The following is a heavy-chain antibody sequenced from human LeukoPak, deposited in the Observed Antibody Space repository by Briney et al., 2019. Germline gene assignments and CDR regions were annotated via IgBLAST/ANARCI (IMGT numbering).Heavy chain of an antibody. CDR1: GGSFSGYY. CDR3: ARVAYDFWSGYFIFDY. V-gene: IGHV4-34*01. CDR2: INHSGST. J-gene: IGHJ4*02. D-gene: IGHD3-3*01. Sequence: SETLSLTCAVYGGSFSGYYWSWIRQPPGKGLEWIGEINHSGSTNYNPSLKSRVTISVDTSKNQFSLKLSSVTAADTAVYYCARVAYDFWSGYFIFDYWGQGTLVTVSS.